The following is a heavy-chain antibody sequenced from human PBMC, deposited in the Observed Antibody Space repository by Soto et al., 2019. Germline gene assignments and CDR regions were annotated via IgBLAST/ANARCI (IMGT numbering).Heavy chain of an antibody. D-gene: IGHD3-10*01. J-gene: IGHJ6*02. CDR3: ARDRGYYYGSGSPSYGMDV. V-gene: IGHV1-69*01. Sequence: QVQLVQSGAEVKKPGSSVKVSCKASGGTFSSYAISWVRQAPGQGLEWMGGIIPIFGTANYAQKFQGRVTITADESTSTAYMELSSLRSEDTAVYYCARDRGYYYGSGSPSYGMDVRGQGTTVTVSS. CDR2: IIPIFGTA. CDR1: GGTFSSYA.